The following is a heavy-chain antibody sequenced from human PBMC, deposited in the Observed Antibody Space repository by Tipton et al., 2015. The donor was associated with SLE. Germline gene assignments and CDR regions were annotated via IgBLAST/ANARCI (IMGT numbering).Heavy chain of an antibody. V-gene: IGHV4-38-2*02. Sequence: TLSLTCTVSGYSVSSGYYWGWIRQPPGKGLEWIGTIPHSGNTYYNPSLNSRVTISVDTSKNQFSLKLSSVTAADTAVYFCVRDHETGDWAKDYWGQGTLVTVSS. CDR2: IPHSGNT. J-gene: IGHJ4*02. CDR1: GYSVSSGYY. D-gene: IGHD2-21*01. CDR3: VRDHETGDWAKDY.